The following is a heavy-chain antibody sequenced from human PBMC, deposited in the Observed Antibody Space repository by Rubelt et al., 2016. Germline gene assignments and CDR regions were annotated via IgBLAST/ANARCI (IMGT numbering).Heavy chain of an antibody. Sequence: QVQLQQWGTGLLKPSETLSLTCAVYGGSFSGYYWSWIRQAPGKGLEWIGEINHSGSTNSNPSLKSRVAISVDPSKNQFSLKLTSVTAAETAVYYCARSCIGGACYVPGAFDIWGRGTMVTVSS. CDR2: INHSGST. J-gene: IGHJ3*02. CDR3: ARSCIGGACYVPGAFDI. V-gene: IGHV4-34*01. CDR1: GGSFSGYY. D-gene: IGHD2-15*01.